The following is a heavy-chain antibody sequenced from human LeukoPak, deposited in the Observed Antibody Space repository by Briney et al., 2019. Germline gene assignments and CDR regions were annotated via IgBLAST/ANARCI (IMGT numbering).Heavy chain of an antibody. V-gene: IGHV3-74*01. CDR1: GFALSSYW. CDR2: INSDGSTT. Sequence: GGSLRFSCAASGFALSSYWMHWVRQAPGKGLVWVSDINSDGSTTRYADSVKGRFTISRDNAKNTLYLEMNSLRAEDTAVYYCATRDYTSSKYWGQGTLVTVSP. D-gene: IGHD2-2*01. J-gene: IGHJ4*02. CDR3: ATRDYTSSKY.